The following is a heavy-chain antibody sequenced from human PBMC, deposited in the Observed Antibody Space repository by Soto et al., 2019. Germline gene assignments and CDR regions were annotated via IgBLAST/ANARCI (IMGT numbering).Heavy chain of an antibody. D-gene: IGHD3-16*01. CDR2: INPYTGGT. CDR3: ARDPIGGGAPYYCDY. CDR1: GYTFTDYY. V-gene: IGHV1-2*02. Sequence: QVQLVQSGAAVKKPGASVKVSCKASGYTFTDYYMHWVRQAPGQGLEWMGWINPYTGGTNDAHKLQDRVTLTRDTSIRTAYSDLSRLTSDDTAVYYCARDPIGGGAPYYCDYWGQGTLVTASS. J-gene: IGHJ4*02.